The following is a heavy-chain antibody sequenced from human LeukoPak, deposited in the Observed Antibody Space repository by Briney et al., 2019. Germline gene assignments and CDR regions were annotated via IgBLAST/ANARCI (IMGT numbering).Heavy chain of an antibody. D-gene: IGHD3-22*01. CDR1: GGSISSSNW. J-gene: IGHJ6*02. Sequence: SGTLSLTCAVSGGSISSSNWWSWVRQPPGKGLEWIGEINHSGSTNYNPSLKSRVTISVDTSKNQFSLKLSSVTAADTAVYYCARFYDSIDYYYYGMDVWGQGTTVTVSS. CDR3: ARFYDSIDYYYYGMDV. V-gene: IGHV4-4*02. CDR2: INHSGST.